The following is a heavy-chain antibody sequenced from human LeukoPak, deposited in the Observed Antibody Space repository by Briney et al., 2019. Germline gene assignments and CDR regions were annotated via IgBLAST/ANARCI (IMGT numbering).Heavy chain of an antibody. Sequence: PSETLSLTCTVSGGSISSSRYYWGWVRQPPGKDLEWIGTIYYSGSTYYNPSLKSRVTMSVDTSKSQFSLNLSSVTAADTALYFCARHYSALYFDYWGQGALVTVSS. D-gene: IGHD5-18*01. V-gene: IGHV4-39*01. J-gene: IGHJ4*02. CDR1: GGSISSSRYY. CDR2: IYYSGST. CDR3: ARHYSALYFDY.